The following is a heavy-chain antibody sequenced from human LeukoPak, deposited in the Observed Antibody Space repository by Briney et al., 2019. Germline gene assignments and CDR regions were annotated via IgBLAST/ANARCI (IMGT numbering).Heavy chain of an antibody. CDR3: ARGGGGSWYGTVDY. Sequence: SETLSLTCTVAGGSMSSYYWNWIRQPPGKGLEWIGYFHYSGSTNYNPSLKSRVTISVDTSKNQFSMKLSSVTAADTAMYYCARGGGGSWYGTVDYWGQGTLVTVSS. J-gene: IGHJ4*02. D-gene: IGHD6-13*01. V-gene: IGHV4-59*01. CDR1: GGSMSSYY. CDR2: FHYSGST.